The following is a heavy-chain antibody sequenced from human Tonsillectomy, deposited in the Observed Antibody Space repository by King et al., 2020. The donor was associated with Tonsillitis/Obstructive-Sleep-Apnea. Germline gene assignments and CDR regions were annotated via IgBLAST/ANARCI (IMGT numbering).Heavy chain of an antibody. CDR2: IYSGGDT. D-gene: IGHD2-2*01. CDR3: ANSPVSPSRPFDY. Sequence: VQLVESGGGLVQPGGSLRLSCAASGFSVSYNYMSWVRRAPGKGLEWVAAIYSGGDTFYADSVKDRFTISRDTSKNILFLEMNGLRAEDTAVFYCANSPVSPSRPFDYWGQGTLVTVSS. CDR1: GFSVSYNY. V-gene: IGHV3-66*01. J-gene: IGHJ4*02.